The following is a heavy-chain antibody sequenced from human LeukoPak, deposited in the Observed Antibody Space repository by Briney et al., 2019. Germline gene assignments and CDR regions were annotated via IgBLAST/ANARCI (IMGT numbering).Heavy chain of an antibody. CDR3: AKCRGAGTYFKNPLGF. D-gene: IGHD3-10*01. J-gene: IGHJ4*02. Sequence: GGSLRLSCAASGFTFSSYAMTWVRQAPGKGLEWVSATTGSGSSTHYADSVKGRFTISRDNSRNTLYLQMNSLRVEDTAVYFCAKCRGAGTYFKNPLGFWGQGTLVTVSS. V-gene: IGHV3-23*01. CDR2: TTGSGSST. CDR1: GFTFSSYA.